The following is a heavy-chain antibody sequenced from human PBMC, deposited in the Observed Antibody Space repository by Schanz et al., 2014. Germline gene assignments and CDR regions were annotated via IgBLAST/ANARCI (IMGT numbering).Heavy chain of an antibody. J-gene: IGHJ4*02. D-gene: IGHD6-19*01. V-gene: IGHV3-23*04. CDR2: ISGSGSST. CDR1: GFTFSSYA. Sequence: VQLVESGGGVVQPGRSLRLSCAASGFTFSSYAMTWVRQAPGKGLDWVSAISGSGSSTYYADSVKGRFIISRDNSKNTLYLQMNSLRVEDTAVYYCARDLISSGWYGWGQGTLVTVSS. CDR3: ARDLISSGWYG.